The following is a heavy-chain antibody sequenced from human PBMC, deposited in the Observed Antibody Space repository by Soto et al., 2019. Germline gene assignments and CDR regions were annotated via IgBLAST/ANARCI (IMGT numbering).Heavy chain of an antibody. CDR3: AREPIAALIMSYYSYGMDV. CDR1: GGTFSSYT. CDR2: IIPILGIA. V-gene: IGHV1-69*08. D-gene: IGHD3-16*01. J-gene: IGHJ6*02. Sequence: QVQLVQSGAEVKKPGSSVKVSCKASGGTFSSYTISWVRQAPGQGLEWMGRIIPILGIANYAQKFQGRVTITADKSTSTAYMELSSLRSEDTAVYYCAREPIAALIMSYYSYGMDVWGQGTTVTVSS.